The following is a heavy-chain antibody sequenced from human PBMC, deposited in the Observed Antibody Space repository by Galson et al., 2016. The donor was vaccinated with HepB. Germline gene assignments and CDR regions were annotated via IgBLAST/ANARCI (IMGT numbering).Heavy chain of an antibody. D-gene: IGHD6-19*01. V-gene: IGHV4/OR15-8*02. CDR2: IYHSGST. J-gene: IGHJ4*02. Sequence: SETLSLTCAVSGGSMGSPNWWSWVRQTPGRGLEWIGEIYHSGSTKYNPSLGSRVTMSIDKSNNQFTLEVTSVNAADTAIYYCARSPRVSVAAYFFDYRGQGALVIVSS. CDR3: ARSPRVSVAAYFFDY. CDR1: GGSMGSPNW.